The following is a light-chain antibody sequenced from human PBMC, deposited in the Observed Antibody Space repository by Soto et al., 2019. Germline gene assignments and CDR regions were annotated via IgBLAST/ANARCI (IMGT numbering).Light chain of an antibody. V-gene: IGKV3-11*01. CDR1: QSVSSS. CDR2: DAY. Sequence: EIVLTQSPATLSLSPGERATLSCRASQSVSSSLAWYQKKPGQAPRLLIYDAYDRATGIPARFSGSGSGTDFSLTVSNLEPEDFAVYYCQQYSNCPLTFGGGTKVDIK. J-gene: IGKJ4*01. CDR3: QQYSNCPLT.